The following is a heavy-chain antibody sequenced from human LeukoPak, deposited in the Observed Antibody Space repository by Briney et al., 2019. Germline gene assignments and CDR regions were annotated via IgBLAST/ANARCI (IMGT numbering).Heavy chain of an antibody. CDR3: AKVSSGDPRRYFDY. J-gene: IGHJ4*02. Sequence: PGGSLRLSCAASGFTFSSYAMSWVRQAPGKGLEWVSSISVSGGTTYYADSVKGRFTISRDNSENTLYLQMNSLRGEDTAVYCCAKVSSGDPRRYFDYWGQGTLVTVSS. CDR2: ISVSGGTT. CDR1: GFTFSSYA. D-gene: IGHD4-17*01. V-gene: IGHV3-23*01.